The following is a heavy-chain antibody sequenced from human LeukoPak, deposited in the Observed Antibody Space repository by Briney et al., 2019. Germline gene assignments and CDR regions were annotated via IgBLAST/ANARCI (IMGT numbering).Heavy chain of an antibody. CDR1: GGSISSYY. CDR3: ARASSGYYLRAFDI. J-gene: IGHJ3*02. V-gene: IGHV4-4*07. CDR2: IYTSGST. Sequence: SETLSLTCTVSGGSISSYYWSWIRQPAGKGLEWIGRIYTSGSTNYNPSLKSRVTISVDRSKNQFSLKLSSVTAADTAVYYCARASSGYYLRAFDIWGQGTMVTVSS. D-gene: IGHD3-22*01.